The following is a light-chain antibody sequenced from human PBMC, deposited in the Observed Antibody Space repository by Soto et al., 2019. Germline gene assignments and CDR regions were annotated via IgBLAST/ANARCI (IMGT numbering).Light chain of an antibody. CDR2: AAS. V-gene: IGKV1-39*01. CDR1: QNINNC. Sequence: IQMTQSPSSLCASVGDRVTITCRASQNINNCLNWYQQQPGKGPKLLIYAASTLHRGVPSRFRGSGSGTDFTLTVSSLQPEDFATYYCQQSYSFPETFGQGTKVEIK. CDR3: QQSYSFPET. J-gene: IGKJ1*01.